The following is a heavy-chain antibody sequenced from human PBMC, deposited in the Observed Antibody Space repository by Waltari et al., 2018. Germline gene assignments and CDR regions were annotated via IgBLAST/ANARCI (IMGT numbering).Heavy chain of an antibody. CDR1: GGTFSSYT. J-gene: IGHJ4*02. CDR3: ASAIAARGASNY. D-gene: IGHD6-6*01. V-gene: IGHV1-69*02. Sequence: QVQLVQSGAEVKKPGSSVKVSCKASGGTFSSYTISWVRQAPGQGLEWVGRITPIPGIANDAQKFQGRVTITADKTTSTAYMELSSLRAEDTAVYYRASAIAARGASNYWGQGTLVTVSS. CDR2: ITPIPGIA.